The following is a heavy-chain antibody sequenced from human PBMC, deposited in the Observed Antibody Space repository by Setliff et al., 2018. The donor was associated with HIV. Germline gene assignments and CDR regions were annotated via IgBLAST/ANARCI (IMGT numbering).Heavy chain of an antibody. Sequence: SETLSLTCTVSGGSVSTGNYYWNWIRLPPGKGLEWIGYIFYSGSTNYNPSLKSRVTISAATSKNQFSLKLSSVTVADTAVYHCARHAGLLWFGELWRGGEYYFDSWGQGTLVTVSS. CDR3: ARHAGLLWFGELWRGGEYYFDS. D-gene: IGHD3-10*01. CDR1: GGSVSTGNYY. V-gene: IGHV4-61*01. J-gene: IGHJ4*02. CDR2: IFYSGST.